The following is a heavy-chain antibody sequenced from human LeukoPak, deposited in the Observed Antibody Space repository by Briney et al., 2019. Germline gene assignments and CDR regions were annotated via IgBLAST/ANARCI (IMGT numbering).Heavy chain of an antibody. CDR1: GFTFSSYS. CDR3: ARNQFRIAAAATYGMDV. Sequence: GGSLRLSCAASGFTFSSYSMNWVRQAPGKGLEWVSSISSSSSYIYYADSVKGRFTISRDNSKNTLYLQMNSLRAEDTAVYYCARNQFRIAAAATYGMDVWGQGTTVTVSS. J-gene: IGHJ6*02. CDR2: ISSSSSYI. D-gene: IGHD6-13*01. V-gene: IGHV3-21*01.